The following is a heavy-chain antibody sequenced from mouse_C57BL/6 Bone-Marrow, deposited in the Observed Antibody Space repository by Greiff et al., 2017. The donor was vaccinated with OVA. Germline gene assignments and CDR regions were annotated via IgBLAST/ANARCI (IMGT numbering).Heavy chain of an antibody. CDR3: ARNSPSLWYFDY. V-gene: IGHV5-16*01. Sequence: EVMLVESEGGLVQPGSSMKLSCTASGFTFSDYYMAWVRQVPEKGLEWVANINYDGSSTYYLDSLKSRFIISSDNAKNMLYLQMSSLKSEDTATYYCARNSPSLWYFDYWGQGTTLTVSS. CDR1: GFTFSDYY. J-gene: IGHJ2*01. CDR2: INYDGSST. D-gene: IGHD1-1*02.